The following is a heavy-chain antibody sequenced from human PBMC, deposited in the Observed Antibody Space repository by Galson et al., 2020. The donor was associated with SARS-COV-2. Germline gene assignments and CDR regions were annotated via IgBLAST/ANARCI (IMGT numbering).Heavy chain of an antibody. Sequence: SETLSLTCTVSGGSISSGGYYWSWIRQHPGKGLEWIGYIYYSGSTYYNPSLKSLVTISVDTSKNQFSLKLSSVTAADTAVYYCARARSSAIFGVVNWFDPWGQGTLVIVSS. J-gene: IGHJ5*02. CDR1: GGSISSGGYY. CDR3: ARARSSAIFGVVNWFDP. V-gene: IGHV4-31*01. D-gene: IGHD3-3*01. CDR2: IYYSGST.